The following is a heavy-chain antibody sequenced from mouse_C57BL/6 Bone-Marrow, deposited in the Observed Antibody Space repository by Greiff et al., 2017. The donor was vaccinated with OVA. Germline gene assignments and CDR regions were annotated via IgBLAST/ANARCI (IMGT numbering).Heavy chain of an antibody. Sequence: VQLQQPVAELVRPGASVKLSCTASGFNITNSYMHWVKQRPEQGLEWIGRIDPANGNTKYAPTFKGKATITADTSSNTAYLQLSRLTAEDTAMYYCALDSSGYDAYWGQGTLVTVSA. CDR2: IDPANGNT. CDR3: ALDSSGYDAY. V-gene: IGHV14-3*01. J-gene: IGHJ3*01. D-gene: IGHD3-2*02. CDR1: GFNITNSY.